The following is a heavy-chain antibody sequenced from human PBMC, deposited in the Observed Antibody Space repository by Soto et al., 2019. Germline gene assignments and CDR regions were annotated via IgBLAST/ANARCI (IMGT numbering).Heavy chain of an antibody. J-gene: IGHJ6*01. CDR3: ATHDSGYDWVPYYSYGRDV. V-gene: IGHV1-69*06. CDR1: GGTFSSYA. D-gene: IGHD5-12*01. Sequence: QVQRVQSGAEVKKPGSSVKVSCKASGGTFSSYAISWVRQAPGQGLEWMGGIIPIFGTANYAQKFQGRVTITADKTMSTAYLELSSRRSEDKAVYYCATHDSGYDWVPYYSYGRDVWGEGTTVTVS. CDR2: IIPIFGTA.